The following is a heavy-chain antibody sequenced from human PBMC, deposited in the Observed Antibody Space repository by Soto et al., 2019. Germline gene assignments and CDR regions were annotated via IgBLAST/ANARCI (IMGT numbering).Heavy chain of an antibody. CDR1: GGSISISY. CDR3: AATPRY. D-gene: IGHD1-26*01. V-gene: IGHV4-59*01. CDR2: IYSSGST. Sequence: SDALSVTCTFAGGSISISYWSWIRQPPGKGLEWIGYIYSSGSTNYNPSLKGRVTMSLDTSKNQVSLNVTSVTAADTAVYYCAATPRYWGQGRLVTVS. J-gene: IGHJ4*02.